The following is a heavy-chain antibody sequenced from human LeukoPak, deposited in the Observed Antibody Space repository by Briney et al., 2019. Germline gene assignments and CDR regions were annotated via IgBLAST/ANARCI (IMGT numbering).Heavy chain of an antibody. D-gene: IGHD3-22*01. CDR3: ARDTPPHYYDWDYY. Sequence: SGGSLRLSCAASGFTFSSYSMNWVRQAPGKGLEWVSSISSSSSYIYYADSVKGRFTISRDNAKNSLYLQMNSLRAEDTAVYYSARDTPPHYYDWDYYWGQGTLVTVSS. CDR1: GFTFSSYS. CDR2: ISSSSSYI. J-gene: IGHJ4*02. V-gene: IGHV3-21*01.